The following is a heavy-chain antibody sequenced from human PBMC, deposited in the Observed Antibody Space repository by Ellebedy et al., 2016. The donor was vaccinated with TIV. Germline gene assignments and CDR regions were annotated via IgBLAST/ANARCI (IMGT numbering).Heavy chain of an antibody. V-gene: IGHV4-39*07. CDR1: GASIRSNGYH. CDR2: FYPGGGT. D-gene: IGHD4-17*01. CDR3: ARLGPGSTTMTTGAAFDI. Sequence: MPSETLSLTCTVSGASIRSNGYHWGCIRQPPGTGLEWTVNFYPGGGTNYSPSLRSRVTISVDSANHQFSLKVTSVTSADTAVYYCARLGPGSTTMTTGAAFDIWGQGTMVTVSS. J-gene: IGHJ3*02.